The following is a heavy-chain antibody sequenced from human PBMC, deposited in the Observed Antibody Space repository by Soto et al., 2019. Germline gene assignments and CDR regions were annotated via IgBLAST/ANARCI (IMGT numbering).Heavy chain of an antibody. CDR1: GCSISSHY. CDR2: VFYSGCT. D-gene: IGHD1-20*01. Sequence: QLQESGPGLGKPSETRALTCTVSGCSISSHYSSWVRQPPGKGLSWIAVVFYSGCTSDSPSLKTRVIIAIHASEYQFSLKLNCLNTADTTMYNCAITVVDPVLGFDSWGQGTLVAV. CDR3: AITVVDPVLGFDS. V-gene: IGHV4-59*11. J-gene: IGHJ5*01.